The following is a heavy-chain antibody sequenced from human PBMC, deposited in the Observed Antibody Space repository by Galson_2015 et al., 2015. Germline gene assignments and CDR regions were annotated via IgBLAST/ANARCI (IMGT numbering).Heavy chain of an antibody. V-gene: IGHV1-69*13. D-gene: IGHD2-2*01. J-gene: IGHJ3*02. CDR2: IIPIFGTA. CDR3: ARDLNHVAVPAAMPQSDAFEI. Sequence: SVKVSCKASGGTFSSYAISWVRQAPGQGLEWMGGIIPIFGTANYAQKFQGRVTITADESTSTAYMELSSLRSEDTAVYYCARDLNHVAVPAAMPQSDAFEIWGQGTMVTVSS. CDR1: GGTFSSYA.